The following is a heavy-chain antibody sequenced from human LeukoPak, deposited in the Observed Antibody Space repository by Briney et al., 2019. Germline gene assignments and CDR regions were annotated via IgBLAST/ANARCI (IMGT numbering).Heavy chain of an antibody. J-gene: IGHJ4*02. CDR2: FDPEDGET. CDR1: GYTLTELS. Sequence: GASVKVSCKVSGYTLTELSMHWVRQAPGKGLEWMGGFDPEDGETIYAQKFQGRVTMTGDTSTDTAYMELSSLRSEDTAVYYCATGSFFRIAAALYFDYWGQGTLVTVSS. V-gene: IGHV1-24*01. CDR3: ATGSFFRIAAALYFDY. D-gene: IGHD6-13*01.